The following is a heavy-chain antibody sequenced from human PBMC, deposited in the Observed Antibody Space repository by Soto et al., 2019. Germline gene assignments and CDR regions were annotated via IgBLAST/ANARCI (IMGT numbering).Heavy chain of an antibody. V-gene: IGHV3-21*01. CDR1: GFTFSSYN. J-gene: IGHJ4*02. D-gene: IGHD4-17*01. Sequence: GSLRLSCAASGFTFSSYNMNWVRQAPGKRLEWVSSISSSSSYIYYADSVKGRFTISRDNAKNSLYLQMNSLRAEDTAVYYCARDFVRTVTTIDYWGQGTLVTVSS. CDR3: ARDFVRTVTTIDY. CDR2: ISSSSSYI.